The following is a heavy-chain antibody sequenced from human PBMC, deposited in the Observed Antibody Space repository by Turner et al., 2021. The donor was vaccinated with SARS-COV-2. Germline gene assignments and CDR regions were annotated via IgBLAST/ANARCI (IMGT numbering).Heavy chain of an antibody. CDR3: ARVKSTVTTYYYYYMDV. J-gene: IGHJ6*03. V-gene: IGHV4-39*01. CDR2: VYYRGNT. Sequence: QLQLQESGPGLVKPSETLSLTCSVSGGSISSSSYYWGCIRQPPGKGPEWIGSVYYRGNTYYNPSLESRVTISVDTSNNQFSLKLNSVTAADTAVYYCARVKSTVTTYYYYYMDVWGKGTTVTVSS. D-gene: IGHD4-4*01. CDR1: GGSISSSSYY.